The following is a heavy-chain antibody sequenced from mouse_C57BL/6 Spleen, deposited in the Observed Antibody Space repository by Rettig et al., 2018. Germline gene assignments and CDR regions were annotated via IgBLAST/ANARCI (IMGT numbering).Heavy chain of an antibody. Sequence: DPSDSYTNYNQKFKGKSTLTVDKSSSTAYMQLSSLTSEDSAVYYCARGGGFITTVVAHFDYWGQGTTLTVSS. J-gene: IGHJ2*01. V-gene: IGHV1-69*01. CDR3: ARGGGFITTVVAHFDY. CDR2: DPSDSYT. D-gene: IGHD1-1*01.